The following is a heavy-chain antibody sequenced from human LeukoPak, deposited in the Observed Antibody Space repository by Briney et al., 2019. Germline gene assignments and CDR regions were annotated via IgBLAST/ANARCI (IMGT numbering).Heavy chain of an antibody. J-gene: IGHJ4*02. V-gene: IGHV1-8*01. CDR3: ARSPGGGSGYYYVFDY. D-gene: IGHD3-22*01. CDR2: MNPNSGNT. Sequence: GASVKVSCKASGYTFTSYDINWVRQATGQGLEWMGWMNPNSGNTGYAQKFQGRVTMTRNTSISTAYMELSSLRSEDTAVYYCARSPGGGSGYYYVFDYWGQGTLVTVSS. CDR1: GYTFTSYD.